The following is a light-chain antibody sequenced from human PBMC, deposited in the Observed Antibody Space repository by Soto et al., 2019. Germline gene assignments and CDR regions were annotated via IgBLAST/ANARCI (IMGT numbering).Light chain of an antibody. Sequence: IQMTQSPSSVSASIGETVTLTCRASHDVRTWLAWYQQIPGRAPKLLIHAASKLHSGVPSRFGGSGSRTDFTLTISNLQPDDLGTYYCLQVNDMPLTFGPGTRVDLK. CDR2: AAS. CDR3: LQVNDMPLT. J-gene: IGKJ3*01. V-gene: IGKV1-12*01. CDR1: HDVRTW.